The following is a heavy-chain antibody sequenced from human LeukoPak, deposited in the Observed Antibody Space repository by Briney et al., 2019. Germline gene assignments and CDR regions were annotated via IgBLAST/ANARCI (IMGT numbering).Heavy chain of an antibody. V-gene: IGHV3-23*01. CDR3: AKVTDTAMVTWYYHYYGIDV. D-gene: IGHD5-18*01. Sequence: GGSLRLSCAASGFTFSSYGMSWVRQAPGKGLEWVAAISWSGSRTYYADSVKGRFTISRDNSKNTLYLQMNSLRAEDTAVYYCAKVTDTAMVTWYYHYYGIDVWAEGTTVTVSS. CDR2: ISWSGSRT. CDR1: GFTFSSYG. J-gene: IGHJ6*01.